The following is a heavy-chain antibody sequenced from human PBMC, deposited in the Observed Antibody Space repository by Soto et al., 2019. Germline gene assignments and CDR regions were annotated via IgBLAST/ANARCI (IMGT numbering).Heavy chain of an antibody. Sequence: EVQLVESGGGLVQPGGSLTLSCAASGFTFSSYWMHWVRQAPGKGLVWVSRIKSDGSGTSYADSVKGRLTISRDNARNTLYLQINSLRAEDTAVYFCARGDGDYYDGNGYLGRHWGQGTLVTVSS. V-gene: IGHV3-74*01. D-gene: IGHD3-22*01. CDR3: ARGDGDYYDGNGYLGRH. CDR2: IKSDGSGT. J-gene: IGHJ4*02. CDR1: GFTFSSYW.